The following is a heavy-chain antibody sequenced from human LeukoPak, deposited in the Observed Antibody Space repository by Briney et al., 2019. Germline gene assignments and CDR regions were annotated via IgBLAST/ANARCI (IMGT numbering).Heavy chain of an antibody. CDR1: GYTFTSYG. CDR3: ARHSGSYYALYYYMDV. Sequence: GASVKVSCKASGYTFTSYGISWVRQAPGQGLEWMGWISAYNGNTNYAQKLQGRVTMTTDTSTSTAYMELRSLRSDDTAVYYCARHSGSYYALYYYMDVWGKGTTVTVSS. CDR2: ISAYNGNT. D-gene: IGHD1-26*01. J-gene: IGHJ6*03. V-gene: IGHV1-18*01.